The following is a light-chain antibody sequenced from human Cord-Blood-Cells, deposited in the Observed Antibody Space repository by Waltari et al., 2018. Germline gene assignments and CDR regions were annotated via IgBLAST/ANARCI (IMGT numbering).Light chain of an antibody. CDR1: SGINVGTYR. Sequence: QAMLTQPASLSASPGASASLTCTLRSGINVGTYRVYWYQQKPGSPPQYRLRYKSDSDKQQGSGVPSRFAGSKDASANAGILLISGLQSEDEADYYCMIWHSSAWVFGGGTKLTVL. J-gene: IGLJ3*02. V-gene: IGLV5-45*01. CDR3: MIWHSSAWV. CDR2: YKSDSDK.